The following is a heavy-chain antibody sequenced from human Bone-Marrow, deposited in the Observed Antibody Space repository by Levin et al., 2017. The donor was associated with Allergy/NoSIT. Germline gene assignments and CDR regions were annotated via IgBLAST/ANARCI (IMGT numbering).Heavy chain of an antibody. Sequence: SGGSLRLSCAASGFTFSNSAMNWVRQAPGQGLEWVSGIVNSDGSTYYADSVKGRFTISRDNSKNTLYLQMNSLGAGDTAVYYCAKFGGSVKYCFDYWGQGSLVTVSS. V-gene: IGHV3-23*01. CDR1: GFTFSNSA. D-gene: IGHD2-15*01. J-gene: IGHJ4*02. CDR2: IVNSDGST. CDR3: AKFGGSVKYCFDY.